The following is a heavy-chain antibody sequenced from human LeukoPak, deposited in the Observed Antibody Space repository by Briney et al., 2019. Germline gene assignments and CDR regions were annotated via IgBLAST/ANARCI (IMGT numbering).Heavy chain of an antibody. D-gene: IGHD1-7*01. CDR3: AKAPSWNYNYYYYSMDV. CDR2: MSGNGIST. V-gene: IGHV3-23*01. CDR1: GVTFTNYA. J-gene: IGHJ6*03. Sequence: PGGSLRLSCAASGVTFTNYAMSWVRQAPGKGLEWVSGMSGNGISTYYADSVKGRFTISRDNSKSTLYLRMDSLRADDTAVYYCAKAPSWNYNYYYYSMDVCGKGTTVTVSS.